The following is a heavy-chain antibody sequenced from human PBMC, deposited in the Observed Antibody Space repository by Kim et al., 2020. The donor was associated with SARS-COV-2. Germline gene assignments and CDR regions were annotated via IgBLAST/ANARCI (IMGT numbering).Heavy chain of an antibody. D-gene: IGHD2-15*01. CDR1: GFTFSSYA. Sequence: LSLTCAASGFTFSSYAMHWVRQAPGKGLAWVAVISYDGSNKYYADSVKGRFTISRDNSKNTLYLQMNSLRAEDTAVYYCARAATGSYYYGMDVWGQGTTVTVSS. J-gene: IGHJ6*02. CDR3: ARAATGSYYYGMDV. CDR2: ISYDGSNK. V-gene: IGHV3-30*04.